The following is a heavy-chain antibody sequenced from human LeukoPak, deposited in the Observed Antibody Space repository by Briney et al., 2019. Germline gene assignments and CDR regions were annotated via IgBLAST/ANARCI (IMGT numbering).Heavy chain of an antibody. Sequence: ASVKVSCKASGYTFTSYAIHWVRQAPGQRLEWMGWINAGNGNTKYSQKFQDRVTITRDTSASTAYMELSSLRSEDTAVCYCARDIVVVTAMFYFDYWGQGTLVTVSS. CDR1: GYTFTSYA. J-gene: IGHJ4*02. D-gene: IGHD2-21*02. V-gene: IGHV1-3*01. CDR3: ARDIVVVTAMFYFDY. CDR2: INAGNGNT.